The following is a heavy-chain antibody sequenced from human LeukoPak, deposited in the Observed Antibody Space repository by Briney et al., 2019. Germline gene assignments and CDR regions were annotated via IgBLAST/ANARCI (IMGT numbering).Heavy chain of an antibody. CDR1: GGTFSSYA. Sequence: SVKVSCKASGGTFSSYAISWVRQAPGQGLEWMGGIIPIFGTANYAQKFQGRVTITADESTSTAYMELSSLRSEDTAVYYCASPHSESRGHNLFGGVIVRTLDYWGQGTLVTVSS. V-gene: IGHV1-69*01. D-gene: IGHD3-16*02. J-gene: IGHJ4*02. CDR3: ASPHSESRGHNLFGGVIVRTLDY. CDR2: IIPIFGTA.